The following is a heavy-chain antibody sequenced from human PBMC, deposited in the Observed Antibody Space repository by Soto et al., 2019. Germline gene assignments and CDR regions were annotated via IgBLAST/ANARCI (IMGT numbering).Heavy chain of an antibody. CDR1: GASISTYY. D-gene: IGHD3-22*01. J-gene: IGHJ4*02. CDR2: IYYSGST. Sequence: QVQLQESGPGLVKPSETLSLTCTVSGASISTYYWSWIRQPPGKGLEWIGYIYYSGSTNYNPSLKSRVTISVDSSKNQFSLKLSSVTAADTAVYYCAMSRGGYFDYWGQGTLVTVSS. CDR3: AMSRGGYFDY. V-gene: IGHV4-59*01.